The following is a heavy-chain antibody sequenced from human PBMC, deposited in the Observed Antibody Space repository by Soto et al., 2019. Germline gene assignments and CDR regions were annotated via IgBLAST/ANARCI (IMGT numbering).Heavy chain of an antibody. D-gene: IGHD3-10*01. V-gene: IGHV3-30*18. Sequence: GGSLRLSCAASGFILSSYGMHWVRQAPGKGLEWVAVISYDGTNYYYADSVKGQFTISRDNSKNTLFLQMNSLGAEDTAVYYCAKDHGRYYGSGTDSPCLDYWGRGTLVTVSS. CDR1: GFILSSYG. J-gene: IGHJ4*02. CDR2: ISYDGTNY. CDR3: AKDHGRYYGSGTDSPCLDY.